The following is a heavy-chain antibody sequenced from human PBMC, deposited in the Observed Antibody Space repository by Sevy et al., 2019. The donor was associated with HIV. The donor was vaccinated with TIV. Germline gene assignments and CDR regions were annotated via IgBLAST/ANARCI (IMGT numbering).Heavy chain of an antibody. CDR3: ASTPFHSSGYYPKGYYFDY. Sequence: GGSLRLSCAASAFTFSSYARHWVRQAPGKGLEWVAVISYDGSNKYYADSVKGRFTISRDNSKNTLYLQMNSLRAEDTAVYYCASTPFHSSGYYPKGYYFDYWGQGTLVTVSS. CDR2: ISYDGSNK. D-gene: IGHD3-22*01. J-gene: IGHJ4*02. CDR1: AFTFSSYA. V-gene: IGHV3-30-3*01.